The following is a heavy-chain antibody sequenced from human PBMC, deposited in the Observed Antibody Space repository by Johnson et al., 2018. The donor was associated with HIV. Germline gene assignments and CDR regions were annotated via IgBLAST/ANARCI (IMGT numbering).Heavy chain of an antibody. CDR2: ISWNSGSI. Sequence: VQLVESGGGLVKPGRSLRLSCAASGFTFSSYAMHWVRQAPGKGLEWVSGISWNSGSIGYADSVKGRFTISRDNAKNSLYLQMNSLRAEDTAVYYCARDETQRRYALTAFDIWGQGTMVTVSS. D-gene: IGHD6-25*01. CDR1: GFTFSSYA. J-gene: IGHJ3*02. CDR3: ARDETQRRYALTAFDI. V-gene: IGHV3-9*01.